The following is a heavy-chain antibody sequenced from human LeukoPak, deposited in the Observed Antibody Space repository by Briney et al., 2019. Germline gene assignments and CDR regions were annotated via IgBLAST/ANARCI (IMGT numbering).Heavy chain of an antibody. Sequence: SQTLSLTCAISGDSVSSNSAAWNWIRQSPSRGLEWLGRTYYRSKWYNDYAVSVKSRITINPDTSKNQFSLQLNSVTPEDTAVYYCARGTEIRSGWYGGWFDPWGQGTLVTVSS. V-gene: IGHV6-1*01. D-gene: IGHD6-19*01. CDR3: ARGTEIRSGWYGGWFDP. CDR2: TYYRSKWYN. CDR1: GDSVSSNSAA. J-gene: IGHJ5*02.